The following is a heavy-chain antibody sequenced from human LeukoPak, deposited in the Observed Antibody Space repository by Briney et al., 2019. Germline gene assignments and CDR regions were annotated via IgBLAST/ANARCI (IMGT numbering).Heavy chain of an antibody. CDR2: ISSSGSTI. CDR3: ARERSSSWYTQQADYYYYGMDV. V-gene: IGHV3-11*01. CDR1: GFTFSDYY. D-gene: IGHD6-13*01. Sequence: GGSLRLSCAASGFTFSDYYMSWICQAPGKGLEWVSYISSSGSTIYYADSVKGRFTISRDNAKNSLYLQMNSLRAEDTAVYCCARERSSSWYTQQADYYYYGMDVWGQGTTVTVSS. J-gene: IGHJ6*02.